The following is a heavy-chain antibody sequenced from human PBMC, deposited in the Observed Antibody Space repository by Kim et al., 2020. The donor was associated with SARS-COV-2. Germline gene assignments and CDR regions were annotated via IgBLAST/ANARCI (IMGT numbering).Heavy chain of an antibody. J-gene: IGHJ4*02. V-gene: IGHV3-23*01. CDR3: AKDYYDSSGSLYFDY. D-gene: IGHD3-22*01. Sequence: SVNGRVTITRDNSKNTLNLQMNSLRAEDTAVYYCAKDYYDSSGSLYFDYWGQGTLVTVSS.